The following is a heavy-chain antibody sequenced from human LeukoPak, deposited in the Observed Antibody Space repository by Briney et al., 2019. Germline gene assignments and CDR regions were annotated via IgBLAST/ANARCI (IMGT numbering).Heavy chain of an antibody. Sequence: GGSLTLSCAASGFTFSSYSMNWVRQAPGKGLEWVSSISSSSSYIYYADSVKGRFTISRDNAKNSLYLQMNSLRAEDTAVYYCARDSTYYYGSGSLELGFDPWGQGTLVTVSS. D-gene: IGHD3-10*01. CDR2: ISSSSSYI. V-gene: IGHV3-21*01. CDR1: GFTFSSYS. J-gene: IGHJ5*02. CDR3: ARDSTYYYGSGSLELGFDP.